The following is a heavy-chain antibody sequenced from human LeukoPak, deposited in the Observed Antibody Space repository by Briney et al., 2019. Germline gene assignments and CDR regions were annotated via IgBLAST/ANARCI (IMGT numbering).Heavy chain of an antibody. CDR2: ISSSSSYI. Sequence: GGSLRLSCAASGFTFSNYAMSWVRQAPGKGLEWVSSISSSSSYIYYADSVKGRFTISRDNAKSSLYLQMNSLRAEDTAVYYCAREWSGYSFDYWGQGTLVTVSS. CDR1: GFTFSNYA. CDR3: AREWSGYSFDY. D-gene: IGHD3-3*01. V-gene: IGHV3-21*01. J-gene: IGHJ4*02.